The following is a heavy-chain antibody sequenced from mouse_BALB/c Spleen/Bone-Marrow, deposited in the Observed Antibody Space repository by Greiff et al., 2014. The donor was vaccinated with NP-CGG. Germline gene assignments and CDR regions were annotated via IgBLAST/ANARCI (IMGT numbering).Heavy chain of an antibody. CDR3: ARDYDGYAMDY. CDR1: GYTFTSYF. D-gene: IGHD2-4*01. J-gene: IGHJ4*01. CDR2: IYPGDGSN. V-gene: IGHV1S56*01. Sequence: VQLQESGPELVKPGASVKMSCKASGYTFTSYFIHWVKQRPGQGLEWIGWIYPGDGSNKYTEKFKGKTTLTADKYSSTAYMLLSSLTAEDSAIYFCARDYDGYAMDYWGQGTSVTVSS.